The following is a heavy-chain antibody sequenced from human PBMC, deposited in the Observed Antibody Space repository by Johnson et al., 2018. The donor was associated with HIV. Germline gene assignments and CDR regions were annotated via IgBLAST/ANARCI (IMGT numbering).Heavy chain of an antibody. CDR1: GFTVSSNY. Sequence: VQLVESGGGLVQPGGSLRLSCAASGFTVSSNYMSWVRQAPGKGLEWVANIKQDGSEKSYVDSVKGRFTISRDNARNSLYLQMNSLRAEDTAVYYCARGPVMVRGVTDAFDIWGQGTMVTVSS. J-gene: IGHJ3*02. V-gene: IGHV3-7*01. D-gene: IGHD3-10*01. CDR2: IKQDGSEK. CDR3: ARGPVMVRGVTDAFDI.